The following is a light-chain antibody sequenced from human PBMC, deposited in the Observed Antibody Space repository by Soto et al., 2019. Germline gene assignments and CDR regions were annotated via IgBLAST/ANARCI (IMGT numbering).Light chain of an antibody. CDR1: QSVSSNN. Sequence: EIVLTQSPGTLSLSPGETATLSCRASQSVSSNNLAWYHQKTGQTARLLIYGASSRATGIPDRFSGSGSETDFTLTISRLENVDVAVYYCQQYDNSLTFGKGTRLEIE. V-gene: IGKV3-20*01. J-gene: IGKJ5*01. CDR2: GAS. CDR3: QQYDNSLT.